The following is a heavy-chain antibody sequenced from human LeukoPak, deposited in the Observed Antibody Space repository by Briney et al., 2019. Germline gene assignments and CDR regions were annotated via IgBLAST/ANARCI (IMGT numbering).Heavy chain of an antibody. J-gene: IGHJ1*01. V-gene: IGHV4-61*01. CDR1: GGSISSGSYY. D-gene: IGHD3-10*01. CDR2: IYYSGST. CDR3: ASQFYYYGSGSYMFQH. Sequence: SSQTLSLTCTVSGGSISSGSYYWSWIRQPPGKGLEWIGYIYYSGSTNYNPSLKSRVTISVDTSKNQFSLKLSSVTAADTAVYYCASQFYYYGSGSYMFQHWGQGTLVTVSS.